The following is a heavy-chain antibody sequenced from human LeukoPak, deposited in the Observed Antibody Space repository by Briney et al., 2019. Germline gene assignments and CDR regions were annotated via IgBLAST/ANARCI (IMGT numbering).Heavy chain of an antibody. J-gene: IGHJ3*02. CDR1: GGSISSSRYY. V-gene: IGHV4-39*07. Sequence: SETLSLTCTVSGGSISSSRYYWGWIRQPPGKGLEWVGNIYYSGNTYYNPSLKSRVTISVDRSKNQFSLKLSSVTAADTAVYYCARGGRITMSENAFDIWGQGTMVTVSS. CDR3: ARGGRITMSENAFDI. D-gene: IGHD3-22*01. CDR2: IYYSGNT.